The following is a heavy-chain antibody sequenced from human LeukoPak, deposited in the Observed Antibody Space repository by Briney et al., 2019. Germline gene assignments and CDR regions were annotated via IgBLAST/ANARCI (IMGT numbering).Heavy chain of an antibody. CDR1: GGSFSGYY. Sequence: SETLSLTCAVYGGSFSGYYWSWIRQPPGKGLEWIGEINHSGNTNYNPSLKSRVNISLDKSKNHFSLRVNSVVAADTAIYYCERAPDTAIPYYYMDVWGKGTAVTVSS. CDR3: ERAPDTAIPYYYMDV. J-gene: IGHJ6*03. V-gene: IGHV4-34*01. CDR2: INHSGNT. D-gene: IGHD5-18*01.